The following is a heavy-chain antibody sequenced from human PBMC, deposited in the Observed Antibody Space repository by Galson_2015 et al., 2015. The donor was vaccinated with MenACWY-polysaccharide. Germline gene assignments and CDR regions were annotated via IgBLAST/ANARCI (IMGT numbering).Heavy chain of an antibody. J-gene: IGHJ2*01. CDR2: INYSGST. V-gene: IGHV4-59*01. CDR1: GGSISSYY. D-gene: IGHD6-19*01. CDR3: ARAIAVAGQRRDFDL. Sequence: LSLTCTVSGGSISSYYWNWIRQPPGKGLEWVGYINYSGSTNHNPSLKSRVTMSVDTSKNQFSLNLTSVTDTDTAVYYCARAIAVAGQRRDFDLWGRGTLVTVSS.